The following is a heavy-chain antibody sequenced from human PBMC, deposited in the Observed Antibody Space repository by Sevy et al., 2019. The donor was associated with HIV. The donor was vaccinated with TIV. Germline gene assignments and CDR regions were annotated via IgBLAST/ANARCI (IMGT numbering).Heavy chain of an antibody. CDR3: ARLCTGFIYYYYYGMDV. J-gene: IGHJ6*02. Sequence: GGSLRLSCAASGFAFSSSWMTWVRQAPGTGLEWVANIKQDGSEKYYVDFLKGRFTISRDNAKNSLYLQMNSLRAEDTAVYYCARLCTGFIYYYYYGMDVWGQRTTVTVSS. V-gene: IGHV3-7*01. D-gene: IGHD2-2*01. CDR1: GFAFSSSW. CDR2: IKQDGSEK.